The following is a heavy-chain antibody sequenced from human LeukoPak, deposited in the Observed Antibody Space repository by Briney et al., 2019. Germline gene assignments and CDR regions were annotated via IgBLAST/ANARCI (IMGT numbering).Heavy chain of an antibody. CDR2: ISSSSSYI. J-gene: IGHJ3*02. CDR3: ARVVDTPMVLYGAFDI. V-gene: IGHV3-21*01. Sequence: GGSLRLSCAASGFTFSSYSMNWVRQAPGKGLEWVSSISSSSSYIYYADSVKGRFTISRDNAKNSLYLQMNSLRAEDTAVYYCARVVDTPMVLYGAFDIWGQGTMVTVSS. CDR1: GFTFSSYS. D-gene: IGHD5-18*01.